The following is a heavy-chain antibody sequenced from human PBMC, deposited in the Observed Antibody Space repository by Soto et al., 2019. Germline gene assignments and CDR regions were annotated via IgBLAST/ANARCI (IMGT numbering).Heavy chain of an antibody. Sequence: GGSLRLSCAASGFTFSHYAMHWVRQAPGKGLEWVAVISYDGSSEYHADSVKGRFIISRDNSKSTLYLQMNSLRTEDTAIYYCARQITTSGTRFDCWGQGALVTVSS. J-gene: IGHJ4*02. V-gene: IGHV3-30-3*01. D-gene: IGHD1-1*01. CDR3: ARQITTSGTRFDC. CDR1: GFTFSHYA. CDR2: ISYDGSSE.